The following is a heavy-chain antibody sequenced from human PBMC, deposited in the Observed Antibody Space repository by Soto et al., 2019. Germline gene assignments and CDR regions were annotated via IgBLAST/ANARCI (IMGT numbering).Heavy chain of an antibody. Sequence: EVQLVKSGGGSVQPGGSLRLSCAASGFTFSSYWMHWVRQAPGKGLVWVSRIKSDGSGTSYADSVKGRLTISRDNAKNTLYLQMNSLRAEDTAVYYCARGDGDYYDGNGYLGRHWGQGTLVTVSS. CDR2: IKSDGSGT. J-gene: IGHJ4*02. CDR3: ARGDGDYYDGNGYLGRH. CDR1: GFTFSSYW. V-gene: IGHV3-74*01. D-gene: IGHD3-22*01.